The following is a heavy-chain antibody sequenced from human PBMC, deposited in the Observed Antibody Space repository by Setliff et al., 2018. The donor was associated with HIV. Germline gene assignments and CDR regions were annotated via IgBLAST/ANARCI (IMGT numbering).Heavy chain of an antibody. J-gene: IGHJ6*03. CDR2: VIPNSGKT. D-gene: IGHD2-15*01. V-gene: IGHV1-2*02. CDR1: GFSFDDYY. CDR3: ARDLAYCSGGSCYRPFIYYFYYMDV. Sequence: ASVKVSCRASGFSFDDYYIHWVRQAPGQGLEWMGCVIPNSGKTYYAQEFQGRVTMTSDTSINTAYMEVSWLTSDDTAIYYCARDLAYCSGGSCYRPFIYYFYYMDVWGKGATVTVSS.